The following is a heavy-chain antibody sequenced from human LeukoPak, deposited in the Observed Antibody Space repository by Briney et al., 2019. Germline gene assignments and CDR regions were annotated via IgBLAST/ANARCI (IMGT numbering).Heavy chain of an antibody. J-gene: IGHJ6*02. CDR3: ARAHYCSGGSCYYYYYGMDV. CDR1: GYTFTSYG. Sequence: GASVKVSCKASGYTFTSYGISWVRQAPGQGLEWMGWISAYNGNTNYAQKLQGRVTMTTDTSTSTAYMELRSLRSDDTAVYYCARAHYCSGGSCYYYYYGMDVWGQGTTVTVSS. V-gene: IGHV1-18*01. CDR2: ISAYNGNT. D-gene: IGHD2-15*01.